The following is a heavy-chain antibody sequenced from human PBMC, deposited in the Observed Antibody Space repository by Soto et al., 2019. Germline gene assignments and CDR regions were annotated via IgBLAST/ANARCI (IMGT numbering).Heavy chain of an antibody. V-gene: IGHV1-18*01. J-gene: IGHJ5*02. CDR3: ARDRSFAAAAGTGPPDWFDP. D-gene: IGHD6-13*01. CDR1: GYTFTSYG. CDR2: ISAYNGNT. Sequence: ASVKVSCKASGYTFTSYGISWVRQAPGQGLEWMGWISAYNGNTNYAQKLQGRVTMTTDTSTSTAYMELRSLRSDDTAVYYCARDRSFAAAAGTGPPDWFDPWGQGTLVTVSS.